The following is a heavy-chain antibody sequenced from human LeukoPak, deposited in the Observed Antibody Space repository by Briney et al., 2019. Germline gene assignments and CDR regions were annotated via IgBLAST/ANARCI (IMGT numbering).Heavy chain of an antibody. CDR3: ARADCSGWGYFDY. CDR1: GYSISSGYY. V-gene: IGHV4-38-2*01. J-gene: IGHJ4*02. CDR2: IYHSGST. D-gene: IGHD6-19*01. Sequence: SETLSLTCAVSGYSISSGYYWGWIRQPPGKGLEWIGSIYHSGSTYYNPSLKSRVTISVDTSKNQFSLKLSSVTAADTAVYYCARADCSGWGYFDYWGQGTLVTVSS.